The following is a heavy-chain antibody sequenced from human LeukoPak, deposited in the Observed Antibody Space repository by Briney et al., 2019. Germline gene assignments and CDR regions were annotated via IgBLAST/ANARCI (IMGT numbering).Heavy chain of an antibody. D-gene: IGHD3-10*01. J-gene: IGHJ5*02. V-gene: IGHV4-31*03. Sequence: SETLSLTCTASGGSISSGGYYWSWLRQHPGKGLEWIGYIYYSGSTYYNPSLKSRVTISVDTSKNQFSLKLSSVTAADTAVYYCARLLWFGELFLGRFDPWGQGTLVTVSS. CDR2: IYYSGST. CDR3: ARLLWFGELFLGRFDP. CDR1: GGSISSGGYY.